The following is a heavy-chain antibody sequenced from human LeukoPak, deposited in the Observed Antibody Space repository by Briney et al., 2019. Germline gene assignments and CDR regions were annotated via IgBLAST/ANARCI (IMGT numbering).Heavy chain of an antibody. D-gene: IGHD1-14*01. CDR1: GGSISSGSYY. V-gene: IGHV4-39*07. CDR3: ARAPEYGLYYFDY. CDR2: IYYSGST. Sequence: KPSETLSLTCTVSGGSISSGSYYWGWIRQPPGKGLEWIGNIYYSGSTYYNPSLKSRVSISVDTSKNQFSLKLTSVTAADTAVYYCARAPEYGLYYFDYWGQGTLVTVSS. J-gene: IGHJ4*02.